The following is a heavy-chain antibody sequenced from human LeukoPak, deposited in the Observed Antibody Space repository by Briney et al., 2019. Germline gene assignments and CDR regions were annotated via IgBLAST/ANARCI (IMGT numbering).Heavy chain of an antibody. Sequence: PSETLSLTCAVYGGSFSGYYWSWIRQPPGKGLEWIGYIYYSGSTNYNPSLKSRVTISVDTSKNQFSLKLSSVTAADTAVYYCARESMVRGGTGFDYWGQGTLVTVSS. CDR1: GGSFSGYY. CDR3: ARESMVRGGTGFDY. D-gene: IGHD3-10*01. V-gene: IGHV4-59*01. CDR2: IYYSGST. J-gene: IGHJ4*02.